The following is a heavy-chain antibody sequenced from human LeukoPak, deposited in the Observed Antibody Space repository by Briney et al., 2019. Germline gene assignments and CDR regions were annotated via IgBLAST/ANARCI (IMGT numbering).Heavy chain of an antibody. J-gene: IGHJ4*02. V-gene: IGHV3-66*01. Sequence: GGSLRLSCAASGFTVSSNYMSWVRQAPGKGLEWVSVIYSGGSTYYADSVKGRFTISRDNSKNTLYLQMNSLRAEDTAVYYCAREELLWLSFDYWGQGTLVTVSS. CDR2: IYSGGST. CDR1: GFTVSSNY. CDR3: AREELLWLSFDY. D-gene: IGHD5-18*01.